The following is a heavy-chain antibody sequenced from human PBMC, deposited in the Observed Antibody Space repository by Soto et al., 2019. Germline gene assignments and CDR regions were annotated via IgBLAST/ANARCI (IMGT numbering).Heavy chain of an antibody. CDR1: GGSFSGYY. J-gene: IGHJ4*02. Sequence: QVQLQQWGAGLLKPSETLSLTCAVYGGSFSGYYWTWIRQPPGTGLEWSGEINHSGSTNYNPSLKSRVTISVDTSKNQFSLKLTSLTAAGTAVYYCARDKITGLFDYWGQGTLVTVSS. V-gene: IGHV4-34*01. CDR3: ARDKITGLFDY. D-gene: IGHD2-8*02. CDR2: INHSGST.